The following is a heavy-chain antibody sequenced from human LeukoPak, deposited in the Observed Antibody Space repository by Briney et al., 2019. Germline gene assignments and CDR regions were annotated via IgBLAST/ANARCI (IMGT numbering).Heavy chain of an antibody. Sequence: ASVKVSCKASGYTFTGYYMHWVRQAPGQELEWMGWINPNSGGTNYAQKFQGRVTMTRDTSLSTAYMELSRLRSDDTAVYYCARSRYCSSTSCYYFDYWGQGTLVTVSS. CDR1: GYTFTGYY. CDR2: INPNSGGT. CDR3: ARSRYCSSTSCYYFDY. D-gene: IGHD2-2*01. J-gene: IGHJ4*02. V-gene: IGHV1-2*02.